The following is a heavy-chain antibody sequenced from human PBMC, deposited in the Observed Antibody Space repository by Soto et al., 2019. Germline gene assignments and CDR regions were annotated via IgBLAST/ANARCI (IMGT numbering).Heavy chain of an antibody. V-gene: IGHV3-23*01. CDR2: ISGSGGST. D-gene: IGHD3-10*01. Sequence: GGSLRLSFAASGFTFSSYAMSWVRQAPGKGLEWVSAISGSGGSTYYADSVKGRFTISRDNSKNTLYLQMNSLRAEDTAVYYCAKSPGSGSYYNVARFDPWGQGTLVTVS. J-gene: IGHJ5*02. CDR3: AKSPGSGSYYNVARFDP. CDR1: GFTFSSYA.